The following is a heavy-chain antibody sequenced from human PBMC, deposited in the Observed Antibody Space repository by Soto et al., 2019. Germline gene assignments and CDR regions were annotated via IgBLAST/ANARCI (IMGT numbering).Heavy chain of an antibody. Sequence: SCKASGYTFTDYYIHWFRQCPGKGPEWVGFIRSEAYGGTTDYAASVKGRFIISRDDSKSIAYLEINSLQTDDTAVYYCTRYYYESSGYYVYWGQGTLVTVSS. CDR2: IRSEAYGGTT. D-gene: IGHD3-22*01. J-gene: IGHJ4*02. CDR1: GYTFTDYY. V-gene: IGHV3-49*03. CDR3: TRYYYESSGYYVY.